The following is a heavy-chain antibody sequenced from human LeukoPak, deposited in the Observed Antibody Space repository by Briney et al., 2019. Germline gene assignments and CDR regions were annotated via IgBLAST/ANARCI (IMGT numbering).Heavy chain of an antibody. V-gene: IGHV4-34*01. J-gene: IGHJ3*02. CDR1: GGSFSGYY. CDR2: INHSGST. D-gene: IGHD2-2*01. CDR3: ARPYCSSTSCYHVGAFDI. Sequence: SETLSLTCAVYGGSFSGYYWSWIRQPPGKGLEWIGEINHSGSTNYNPSLKSRVTISVDTSKSQFSLKLSSVTAADTAVYYCARPYCSSTSCYHVGAFDIWGQGTMVTVSS.